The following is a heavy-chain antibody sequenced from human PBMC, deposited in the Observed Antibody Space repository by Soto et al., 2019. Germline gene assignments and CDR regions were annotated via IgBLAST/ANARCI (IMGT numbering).Heavy chain of an antibody. D-gene: IGHD5-18*01. CDR3: AREAKGGDTAMVTGYWFDP. Sequence: SETLSLTCTVSGGSISSYYWSWIRQPAGKGLEWIGRIYTSGSTNYKPSLKSRVTMSVDTSKNQFSMKLSSVTAADTAVYYCAREAKGGDTAMVTGYWFDPWGQGTLVTVS. V-gene: IGHV4-4*07. CDR2: IYTSGST. CDR1: GGSISSYY. J-gene: IGHJ5*02.